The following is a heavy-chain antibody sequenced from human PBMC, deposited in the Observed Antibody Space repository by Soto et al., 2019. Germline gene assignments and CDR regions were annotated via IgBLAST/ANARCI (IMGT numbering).Heavy chain of an antibody. D-gene: IGHD3-16*02. CDR1: GGSISSSVYY. CDR3: ARGVIH. J-gene: IGHJ4*02. CDR2: IYYSGST. V-gene: IGHV4-31*03. Sequence: QVQLQESGPGLLKPSQTLSLTCSVSGGSISSSVYYWGGIRQHPGKGLEWIGYIYYSGSTSYNPSLKSRLTISVDTSKNQFSLKRSSVTAADTAVYYCARGVIHWGQGTLVTVSS.